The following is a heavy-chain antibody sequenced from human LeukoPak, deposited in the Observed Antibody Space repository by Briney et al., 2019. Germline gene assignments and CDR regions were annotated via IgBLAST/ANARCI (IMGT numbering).Heavy chain of an antibody. CDR1: VYTFTGYY. Sequence: GASVPVSCKASVYTFTGYYMHGVRQAPGQGLEWMGWINPNSGGTNYAQKFQGRVTMTRDTSISTAYMELSRLRSDDTAVFFLARDYPTKKLLDPQVWGQGTLVTVSA. D-gene: IGHD1-26*01. CDR2: INPNSGGT. V-gene: IGHV1-2*02. J-gene: IGHJ4*02. CDR3: ARDYPTKKLLDPQV.